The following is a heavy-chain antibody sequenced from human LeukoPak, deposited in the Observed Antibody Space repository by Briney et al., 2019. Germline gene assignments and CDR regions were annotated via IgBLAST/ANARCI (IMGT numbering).Heavy chain of an antibody. D-gene: IGHD2-15*01. CDR3: TKESATGSRYSFDY. CDR2: VSSDGGTT. V-gene: IGHV3-30*18. CDR1: GFTLSSHG. Sequence: PGTSLRLSCAASGFTLSSHGIRWVRQAPGKGLEWVAVVSSDGGTTYYADSVKGRFTISRDNSKNTLYLQMNSLRGEDTAIYYCTKESATGSRYSFDYWGQGTLVTVSS. J-gene: IGHJ4*02.